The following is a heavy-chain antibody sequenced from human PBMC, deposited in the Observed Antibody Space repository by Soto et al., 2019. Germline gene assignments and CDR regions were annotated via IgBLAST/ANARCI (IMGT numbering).Heavy chain of an antibody. CDR1: GCNFRSYS. J-gene: IGHJ4*02. V-gene: IGHV3-21*01. CDR2: ISSSGVYI. CDR3: ARDQYTSSSPELDY. D-gene: IGHD6-6*01. Sequence: PGGSLRLSCAASGCNFRSYSMNWVRQAPGKGLEWVSSISSSGVYIYYADSVKGRFTISRDNAKNSLFLQMNSLRDDDTAVYYCARDQYTSSSPELDYWGQGTLVTVSS.